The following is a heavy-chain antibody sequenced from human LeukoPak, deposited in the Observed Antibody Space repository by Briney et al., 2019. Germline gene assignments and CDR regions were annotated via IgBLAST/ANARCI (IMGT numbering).Heavy chain of an antibody. CDR1: GGSISSGGYY. Sequence: PSETLSLTCTVSGGSISSGGYYWSWIRQPPGKGLEWIGYIYHSGSTYYNPSLKSRVTISVDRSKNQFSLKLSSVTAADTAVYYCASTPPIAAAAGWGQGTLVTVSS. D-gene: IGHD6-13*01. V-gene: IGHV4-30-2*01. CDR2: IYHSGST. J-gene: IGHJ4*02. CDR3: ASTPPIAAAAG.